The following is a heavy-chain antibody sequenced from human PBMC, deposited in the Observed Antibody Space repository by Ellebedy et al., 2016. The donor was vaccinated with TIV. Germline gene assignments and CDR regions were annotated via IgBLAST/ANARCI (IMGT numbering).Heavy chain of an antibody. CDR1: GFTFSSYW. CDR3: AKDRTSGDGYWVFDQ. J-gene: IGHJ4*02. CDR2: INIDGSST. Sequence: PGGSLRLSCAASGFTFSSYWMHWVRHAPGKGLVWVSRINIDGSSTSYADSVKGRFTISRDNSKSMVHLQMNSLRPEDTAVYYCAKDRTSGDGYWVFDQWGQGTLVTVSS. V-gene: IGHV3-74*01. D-gene: IGHD5-18*01.